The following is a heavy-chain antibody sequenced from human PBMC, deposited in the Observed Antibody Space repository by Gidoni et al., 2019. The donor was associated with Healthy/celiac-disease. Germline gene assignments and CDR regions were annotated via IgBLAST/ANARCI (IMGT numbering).Heavy chain of an antibody. CDR1: GFTFGDYD. V-gene: IGHV3-49*03. Sequence: EVQLVESGGGLVQRGRSLRLSCTASGFTFGDYDLRWFRQAPGKGLEWVGFNRSKAYGGTTEYAASVKGRFTISRDDSKSIAYLQMNSLKTEDTAVYYCTRVVGAAAVPRRDYYYYGMDVWGQGTTVTVSS. CDR2: NRSKAYGGTT. CDR3: TRVVGAAAVPRRDYYYYGMDV. D-gene: IGHD6-13*01. J-gene: IGHJ6*02.